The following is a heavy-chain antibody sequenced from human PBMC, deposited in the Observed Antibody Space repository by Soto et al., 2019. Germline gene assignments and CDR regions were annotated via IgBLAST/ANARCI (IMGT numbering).Heavy chain of an antibody. D-gene: IGHD6-6*01. J-gene: IGHJ4*02. Sequence: GGSLRLSCAASGFTFSSYGMHWVRQAPGKGLEWVAVIWYDGSSKYYADSVKGRFTISRDNSKNTLYLQMNSLRAEDTAVYYCARVGGEYTSSSNYFDYWGQGT. CDR2: IWYDGSSK. CDR3: ARVGGEYTSSSNYFDY. V-gene: IGHV3-33*01. CDR1: GFTFSSYG.